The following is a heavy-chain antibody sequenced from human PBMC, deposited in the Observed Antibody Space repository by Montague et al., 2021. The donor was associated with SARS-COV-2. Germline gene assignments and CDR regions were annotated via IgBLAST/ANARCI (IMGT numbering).Heavy chain of an antibody. J-gene: IGHJ4*02. V-gene: IGHV4-59*08. D-gene: IGHD6-19*01. CDR2: VYFSGTA. Sequence: SETLSLTCTVSAGSINNHYWSWIRQTPGKELEWIAYVYFSGTASYNPSLKSRVTISVDTSRNQFSLQLTSVTAAGTAVYYCARRPSSGWSFDYWGQGTQVFVSS. CDR3: ARRPSSGWSFDY. CDR1: AGSINNHY.